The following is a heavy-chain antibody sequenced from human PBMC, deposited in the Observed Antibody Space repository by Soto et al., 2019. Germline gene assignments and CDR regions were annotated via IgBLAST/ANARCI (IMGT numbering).Heavy chain of an antibody. CDR2: IYHSGST. J-gene: IGHJ4*02. Sequence: QVQLQESGPGLVKPSGTLSLTCAVSGGSISSSNWWSWVRQPPGKGLEWIGEIYHSGSTNYNPSRKSRVTISVDKSKNQFSVRLSSVTAADTAVYYCAGRRDGSGSLDYWGQGTLVTVSS. CDR1: GGSISSSNW. V-gene: IGHV4-4*02. D-gene: IGHD3-10*01. CDR3: AGRRDGSGSLDY.